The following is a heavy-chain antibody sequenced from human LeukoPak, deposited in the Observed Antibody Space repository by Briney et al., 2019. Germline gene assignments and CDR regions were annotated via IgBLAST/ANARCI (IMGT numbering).Heavy chain of an antibody. Sequence: PGGSLRLSCAASGFTFSSYWMSWVRQAPGKGLEWVANIKQDGSEKYYVDSVKGRFTISRDNAKNSLYLQMNSLRAEDTALYYCAKDRHYDILTEAFDIWGQGTMVTVSS. V-gene: IGHV3-7*03. CDR1: GFTFSSYW. J-gene: IGHJ3*02. D-gene: IGHD3-9*01. CDR3: AKDRHYDILTEAFDI. CDR2: IKQDGSEK.